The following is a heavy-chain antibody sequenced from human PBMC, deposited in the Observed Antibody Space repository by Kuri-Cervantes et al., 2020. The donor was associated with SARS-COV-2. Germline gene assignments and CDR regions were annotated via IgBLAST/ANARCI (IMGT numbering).Heavy chain of an antibody. Sequence: GESLKISCVASGFTFSSYAMHWVRQAPGEGLEWVAVISYDGSDKYYADSVKGRFTISRDNSKNMLFLQMNSLRAEDTPVYYCVRDGDHWNFDYWGQGTLVTVSS. CDR3: VRDGDHWNFDY. D-gene: IGHD1-1*01. J-gene: IGHJ4*02. CDR2: ISYDGSDK. V-gene: IGHV3-30*07. CDR1: GFTFSSYA.